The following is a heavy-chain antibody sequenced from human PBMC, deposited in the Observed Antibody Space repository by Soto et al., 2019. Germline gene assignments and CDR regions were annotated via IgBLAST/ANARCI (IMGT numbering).Heavy chain of an antibody. CDR2: ISDDGGAT. D-gene: IGHD3-22*01. V-gene: IGHV3-23*01. J-gene: IGHJ4*02. Sequence: EVQLLESGGELVQPGGSLRLSCVASGFTFSRSAMTWVRQAPGQGLEWVSGISDDGGATYYADSVKGRFTISRDTSENTLFLLMNSLRAEDTAVYYCAQGKGHDSSGYYHPVADYWGQGTLVTVSS. CDR1: GFTFSRSA. CDR3: AQGKGHDSSGYYHPVADY.